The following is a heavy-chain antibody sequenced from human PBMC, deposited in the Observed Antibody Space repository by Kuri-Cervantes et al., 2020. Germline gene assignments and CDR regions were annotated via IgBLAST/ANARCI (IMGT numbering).Heavy chain of an antibody. CDR3: AKDRIAVAGPIDY. J-gene: IGHJ4*02. CDR2: ISYDGSNK. CDR1: GFTFSSYA. D-gene: IGHD6-19*01. V-gene: IGHV3-30*01. Sequence: GGSLRFSCAASGFTFSSYAMHWVRQAPGKGLEWVAVISYDGSNKYYADSEKGRFTISRDNSKNTLYLQMNSLRAEDTAVYYCAKDRIAVAGPIDYWGQGTLVTVSS.